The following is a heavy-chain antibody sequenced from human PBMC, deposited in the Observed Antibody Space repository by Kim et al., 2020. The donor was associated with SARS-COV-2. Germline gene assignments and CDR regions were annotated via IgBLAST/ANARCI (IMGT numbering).Heavy chain of an antibody. J-gene: IGHJ4*02. CDR2: ISSSSSYI. CDR3: ARGADYYDSSGYYYQHIDY. D-gene: IGHD3-22*01. Sequence: GGSLRLSCAASGFTFSSYSMNWVRQAPGKGLEWVSSISSSSSYIYYADSVKGRFTISRDNAKNSLYLQMNSLRAEDTAVYYCARGADYYDSSGYYYQHIDYWGQGTLVTVSS. V-gene: IGHV3-21*01. CDR1: GFTFSSYS.